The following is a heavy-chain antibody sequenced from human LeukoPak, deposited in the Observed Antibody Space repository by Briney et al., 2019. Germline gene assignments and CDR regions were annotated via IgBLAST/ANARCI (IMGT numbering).Heavy chain of an antibody. CDR1: GFTFSNYD. CDR3: ARGSSDYKLKLYMDV. V-gene: IGHV3-13*01. CDR2: VSIAGDT. D-gene: IGHD3-22*01. Sequence: GGSLRLSCAASGFTFSNYDIHWVRQVAGKGLEWVSLVSIAGDTYYPGSVKGRFTVSRENAKNSSFLQMNDLRAGDTAVYYCARGSSDYKLKLYMDVWGKGTTVTISS. J-gene: IGHJ6*03.